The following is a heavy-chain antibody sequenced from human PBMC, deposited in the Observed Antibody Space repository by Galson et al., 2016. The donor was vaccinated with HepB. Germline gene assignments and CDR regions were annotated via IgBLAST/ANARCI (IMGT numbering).Heavy chain of an antibody. J-gene: IGHJ6*03. D-gene: IGHD3-10*01. V-gene: IGHV3-30*03. CDR2: ISYDGSNE. Sequence: SLRLSCAVSGFPFSNSGMHWVRQAPGKGLEWVAVISYDGSNEYYTDSVKGRLTISRDNSKNTLYLQMNSLRAEDTAVYYCLTSGSGSYYNVDYYYYMDVWGKGTTVTVSS. CDR1: GFPFSNSG. CDR3: LTSGSGSYYNVDYYYYMDV.